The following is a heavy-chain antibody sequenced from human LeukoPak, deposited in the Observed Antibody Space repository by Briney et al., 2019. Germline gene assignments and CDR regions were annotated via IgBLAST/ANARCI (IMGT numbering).Heavy chain of an antibody. CDR1: GYTFTGYY. J-gene: IGHJ4*02. V-gene: IGHV1-2*06. CDR2: INPNSGGT. D-gene: IGHD6-19*01. CDR3: ASLSGSGWYSSAFDY. Sequence: ASVTVSCKASGYTFTGYYMRWVRQAPGQGLEWMGRINPNSGGTNYAQKFQGRVTMTRDTSISTAYMELSRLRSDDTAVYYCASLSGSGWYSSAFDYWGQGTLVTVSS.